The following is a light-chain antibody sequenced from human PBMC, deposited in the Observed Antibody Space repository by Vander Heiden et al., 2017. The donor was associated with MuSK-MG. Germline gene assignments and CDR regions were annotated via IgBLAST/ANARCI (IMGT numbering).Light chain of an antibody. Sequence: ETVLTQSPGTLSLSPGERATLSCRASQSVSSNYLTWYQQKPGQAPRLLVYAASTRATGIPDRFSGSGSGTDFTLTISRLEPEDFAVYYCQQDCNSPRTFGQGTKVEI. CDR3: QQDCNSPRT. CDR2: AAS. V-gene: IGKV3-20*01. CDR1: QSVSSNY. J-gene: IGKJ1*01.